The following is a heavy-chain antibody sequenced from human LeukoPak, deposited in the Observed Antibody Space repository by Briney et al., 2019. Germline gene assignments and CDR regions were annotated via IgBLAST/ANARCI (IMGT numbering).Heavy chain of an antibody. D-gene: IGHD2-15*01. CDR1: GFTFSSYW. CDR2: IKEDESER. J-gene: IGHJ4*02. Sequence: GGSLRLSCAASGFTFSSYWMSWVRQAPGKGLEWVANIKEDESERYYVDSVKGRFTISRDNAKNSLYLQMNSLRAEDTALYYCARDGGYCSGGSCYRYFDYWGQGTLVTVSS. CDR3: ARDGGYCSGGSCYRYFDY. V-gene: IGHV3-7*03.